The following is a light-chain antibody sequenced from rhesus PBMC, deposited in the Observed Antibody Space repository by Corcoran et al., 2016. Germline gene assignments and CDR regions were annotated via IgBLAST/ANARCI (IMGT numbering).Light chain of an antibody. CDR1: QVMSSR. CDR2: KAS. CDR3: KPYSSRLT. Sequence: DIQMTQSPSSLSASVGDTFTITCRASQVMSSRLAWYQQTPGKSPKLMINKASSLPSGVPPRFSGSGSWTDVTLPISSLQSADFAAYYCKPYSSRLTFGGGAKVELK. J-gene: IGKJ4*01. V-gene: IGKV1-22*01.